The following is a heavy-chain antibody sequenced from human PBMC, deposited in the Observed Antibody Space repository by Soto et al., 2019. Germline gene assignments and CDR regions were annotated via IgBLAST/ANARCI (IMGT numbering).Heavy chain of an antibody. CDR2: ISYDGSNT. J-gene: IGHJ4*02. D-gene: IGHD3-22*01. Sequence: PGGSLRLSCAASGFIFSSYGMHWVRQAPGKGLEWVTGISYDGSNTYYSDSVKGRFTISRDNSKNTLYLQMNSPRAEDTAVYYCARERTSMIVVGTTDYWGQGTLVTVSS. V-gene: IGHV3-30*03. CDR3: ARERTSMIVVGTTDY. CDR1: GFIFSSYG.